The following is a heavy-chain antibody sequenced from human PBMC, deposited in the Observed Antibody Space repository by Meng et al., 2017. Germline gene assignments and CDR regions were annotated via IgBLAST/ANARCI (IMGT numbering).Heavy chain of an antibody. CDR3: ARDSCTGGICYRGSFDY. J-gene: IGHJ4*02. CDR1: GYLSTSYA. CDR2: LNAGHGDT. Sequence: QFPLVQAGHEVKAAGAPVKVSCTPSGYLSTSYAMHWVRQAPGQSLEWMGWLNAGHGDTNYSQKFQGRVTITRDSSSNTAYMELSSLRSEDTAVYYCARDSCTGGICYRGSFDYWAQGTLVTVSS. D-gene: IGHD2-15*01. V-gene: IGHV1-3*01.